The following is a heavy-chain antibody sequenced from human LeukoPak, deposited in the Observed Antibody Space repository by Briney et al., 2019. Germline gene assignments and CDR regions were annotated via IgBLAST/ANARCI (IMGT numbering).Heavy chain of an antibody. Sequence: SETLSLTCTVSGGSISSGGYYWSWIRQHPGKGLEWLGYIYYSGSTYYNPSLKSRATISVDTSKNQFSLKLSSVTAADTAVYYCARAFLTYYYDSSGYYYDYWGQGTLVTVSS. CDR2: IYYSGST. V-gene: IGHV4-31*03. D-gene: IGHD3-22*01. CDR1: GGSISSGGYY. CDR3: ARAFLTYYYDSSGYYYDY. J-gene: IGHJ4*02.